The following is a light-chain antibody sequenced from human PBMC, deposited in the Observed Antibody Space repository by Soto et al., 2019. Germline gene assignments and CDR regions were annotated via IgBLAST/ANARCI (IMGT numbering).Light chain of an antibody. Sequence: QSALTQPRSVSGSPGQSVSISCTGTSSDVGGYNYVSWYQHHPGKAPTDMIYDVTKRPSGVPDRFSGSKSGNTASLTISGLQAEDEADYYCCSYAGSYIYVFGTGTKLTVL. CDR2: DVT. CDR1: SSDVGGYNY. CDR3: CSYAGSYIYV. J-gene: IGLJ1*01. V-gene: IGLV2-11*01.